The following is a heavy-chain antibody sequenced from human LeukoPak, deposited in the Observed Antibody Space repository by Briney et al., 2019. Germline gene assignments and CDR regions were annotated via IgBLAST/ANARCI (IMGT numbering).Heavy chain of an antibody. CDR2: INHSGST. CDR3: ARDGYGGNLAY. V-gene: IGHV4-34*01. CDR1: GGSFSGYY. Sequence: SETLSLTCAVYGGSFSGYYWSWIRQPPEKGLEWIGEINHSGSTNYNPSLKSRVTISVDTSKNQFSLKLSSVTAADTAVYYCARDGYGGNLAYWGQGTLVTVSS. J-gene: IGHJ4*02. D-gene: IGHD4-23*01.